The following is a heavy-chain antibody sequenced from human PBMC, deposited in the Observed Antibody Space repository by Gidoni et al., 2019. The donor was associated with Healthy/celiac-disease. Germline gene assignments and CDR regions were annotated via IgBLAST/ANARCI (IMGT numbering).Heavy chain of an antibody. D-gene: IGHD1-26*01. V-gene: IGHV1-69*01. Sequence: QVQLVQSGAEVKKTGSSVKVSCKASGGTFSSYAISWVRQAPGQGLEWMGGIIPIFGTANYAQKFQGRVTITADESTSTAYMELSSLRSEDTAVYYCATSLWRIVGATTHDYWGQGTLVTVSS. CDR2: IIPIFGTA. CDR1: GGTFSSYA. J-gene: IGHJ4*02. CDR3: ATSLWRIVGATTHDY.